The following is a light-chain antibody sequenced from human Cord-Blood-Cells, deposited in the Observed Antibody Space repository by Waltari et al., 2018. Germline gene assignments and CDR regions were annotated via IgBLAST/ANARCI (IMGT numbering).Light chain of an antibody. CDR2: WAS. J-gene: IGKJ1*01. Sequence: DIVMTQSPDSLAVSLGERATHNCKSDQSVLYSSNNKNYLAWYQHKPGQPPKLLIYWASTRESGVPDRFSGSGSGTDFTLTISSLQAEDVAVYYCQQYYSTPWTFGQGTKVEIK. CDR3: QQYYSTPWT. V-gene: IGKV4-1*01. CDR1: QSVLYSSNNKNY.